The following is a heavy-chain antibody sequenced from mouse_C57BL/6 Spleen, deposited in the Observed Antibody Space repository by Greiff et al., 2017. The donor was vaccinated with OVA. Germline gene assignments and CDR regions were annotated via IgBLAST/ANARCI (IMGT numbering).Heavy chain of an antibody. V-gene: IGHV10-3*01. CDR2: IRSKSSNYAT. D-gene: IGHD1-1*01. CDR3: VRDIDYYGSSYGYFDV. Sequence: EVKVVESGGGLVQPKGSLKLSCAASGFTFNTYAMHWVRQAPGKGLEWVARIRSKSSNYATYYADSVKDRFTISRDDSQSMLYLQMNNLKTEDTAMYYCVRDIDYYGSSYGYFDVWGTGTTVTVSS. J-gene: IGHJ1*03. CDR1: GFTFNTYA.